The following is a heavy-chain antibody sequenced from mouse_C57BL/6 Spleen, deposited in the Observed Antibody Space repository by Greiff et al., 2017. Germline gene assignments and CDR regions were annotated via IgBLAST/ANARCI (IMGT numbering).Heavy chain of an antibody. CDR3: ARRDYYGNYFYYAMDY. CDR1: GYAFSSYW. Sequence: QVHVKQSGAELVKPGASVKISCKASGYAFSSYWMNWVKQRPGKGLEWIGQIYPGDGDTNYNGKFKGKATLTADKSSSTAYMQLSSLTSEDSAVYFCARRDYYGNYFYYAMDYWGQGTSVTVSS. J-gene: IGHJ4*01. V-gene: IGHV1-80*01. D-gene: IGHD2-1*01. CDR2: IYPGDGDT.